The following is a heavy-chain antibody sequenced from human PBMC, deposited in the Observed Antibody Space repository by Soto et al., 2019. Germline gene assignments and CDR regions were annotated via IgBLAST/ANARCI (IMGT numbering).Heavy chain of an antibody. Sequence: QVQLVESGGGVVQPGRSLRLSCAASGFTFSSYGMHWVRQAPGKGLEWVAVIWYDGSNKYYADSVKGRFTISRDNSKNTLYLQMNSLRAEDTAVYYCAREYSSSFPEWSQGTLVTVSS. CDR3: AREYSSSFPE. CDR1: GFTFSSYG. V-gene: IGHV3-33*01. CDR2: IWYDGSNK. J-gene: IGHJ4*02. D-gene: IGHD6-6*01.